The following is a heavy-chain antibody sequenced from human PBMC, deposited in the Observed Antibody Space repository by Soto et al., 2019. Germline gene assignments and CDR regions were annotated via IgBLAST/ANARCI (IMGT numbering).Heavy chain of an antibody. CDR3: TTDSSSWAYYYYYGMDV. D-gene: IGHD2-2*01. Sequence: GGSLTLSCTVSGFTFSNAWMTCVRQAPGGGLEWVGRIKSKTDDGTTDYAAPVKGRFTISRDDSRNTLYPQMNSLKTEDTAVYYCTTDSSSWAYYYYYGMDVWGQGTTVTVSS. V-gene: IGHV3-15*01. CDR2: IKSKTDDGTT. J-gene: IGHJ6*02. CDR1: GFTFSNAW.